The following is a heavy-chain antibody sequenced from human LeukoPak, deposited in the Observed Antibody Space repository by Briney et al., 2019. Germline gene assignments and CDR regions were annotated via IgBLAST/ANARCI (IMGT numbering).Heavy chain of an antibody. D-gene: IGHD3-3*01. CDR2: IYYSGST. J-gene: IGHJ4*02. CDR1: GGSISSSSYY. V-gene: IGHV4-39*01. Sequence: SETLSLTCTVSGGSISSSSYYWGWIRQPPGKGLEWIGSIYYSGSTYYNPSLKSRVTISVDTSKNQFSLKLSSVTAADTAVYYCARTQTVRTFDYWGQGTLVTVSS. CDR3: ARTQTVRTFDY.